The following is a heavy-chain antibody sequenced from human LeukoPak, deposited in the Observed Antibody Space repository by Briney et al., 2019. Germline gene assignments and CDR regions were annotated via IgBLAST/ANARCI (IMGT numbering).Heavy chain of an antibody. D-gene: IGHD3-10*01. J-gene: IGHJ5*01. CDR1: GFTFSSYS. CDR2: ISSSSSYI. CDR3: AKVKGDSASGS. V-gene: IGHV3-21*01. Sequence: GGSLRLSCAASGFTFSSYSMNWVRQAPGKGLEWVSSISSSSSYIYYADSVKGRFTVSRDNAKNSLYLQMNSLRLEDTAIYYCAKVKGDSASGSWGQEPWSSSPQ.